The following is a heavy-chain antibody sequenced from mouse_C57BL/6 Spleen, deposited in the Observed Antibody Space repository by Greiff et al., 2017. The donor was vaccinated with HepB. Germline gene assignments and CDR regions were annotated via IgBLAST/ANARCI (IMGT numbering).Heavy chain of an antibody. D-gene: IGHD1-1*01. V-gene: IGHV1-22*01. Sequence: EVQLQQSGPELVKPGASVKMSCKASGYTFTDYNMHWVKQSHGKSLEWIGYINPNNGGTSYNQKFKGKATLTVNKSSSTAYMELRSLTSEDSAVYYCARGGAYYYGSSYGYWYFDVWGTGTTVTVSS. CDR3: ARGGAYYYGSSYGYWYFDV. CDR2: INPNNGGT. CDR1: GYTFTDYN. J-gene: IGHJ1*03.